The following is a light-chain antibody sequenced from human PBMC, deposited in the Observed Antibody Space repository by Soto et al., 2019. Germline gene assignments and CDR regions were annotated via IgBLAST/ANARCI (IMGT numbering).Light chain of an antibody. CDR1: RSDVGGYNY. CDR3: GSYTSSSTVV. J-gene: IGLJ2*01. V-gene: IGLV2-14*01. Sequence: QSALTQPAAVSGSPGQSITISCTGTRSDVGGYNYVSWYQQHPGKAPKLMIYEVTNRPSGISNRFSGSKSVNTASLTISGLQAEDEADYYCGSYTSSSTVVFGGGTKVTVL. CDR2: EVT.